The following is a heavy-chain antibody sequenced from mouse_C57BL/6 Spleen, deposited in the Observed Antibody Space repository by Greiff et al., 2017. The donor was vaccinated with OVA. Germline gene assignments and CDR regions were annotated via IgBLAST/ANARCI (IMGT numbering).Heavy chain of an antibody. D-gene: IGHD1-3*01. Sequence: QVQLKQPGAELVKPGASVKLSCKASGYTFTSYWMHWVKQRPGQGLEWIGMIHPNSGSTNYNEKFKSKATLTVDKSSSTAYMQLSSLTSEDSAVXYCAREGLKYYFDYWGQGTTLTVSS. CDR2: IHPNSGST. V-gene: IGHV1-64*01. CDR3: AREGLKYYFDY. CDR1: GYTFTSYW. J-gene: IGHJ2*01.